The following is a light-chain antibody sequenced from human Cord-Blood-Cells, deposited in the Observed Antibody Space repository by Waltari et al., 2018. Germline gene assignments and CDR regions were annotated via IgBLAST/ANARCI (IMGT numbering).Light chain of an antibody. Sequence: SYVLTHPPSVSVAPGKTARITCGGNTIGSKSVHCYQQKPGQAPVLVVYDDSDRPSGIPERFSGSNSGNTATLTISRVEAGDEADYYCQVWDSSSDHLVFGGGTKLTVL. CDR2: DDS. CDR3: QVWDSSSDHLV. J-gene: IGLJ3*02. CDR1: TIGSKS. V-gene: IGLV3-21*03.